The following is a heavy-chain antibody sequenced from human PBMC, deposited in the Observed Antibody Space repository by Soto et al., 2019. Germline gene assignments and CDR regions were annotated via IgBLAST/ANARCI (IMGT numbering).Heavy chain of an antibody. CDR1: GDSIRSSSY. D-gene: IGHD6-13*01. CDR3: RRSSRYSTDV. Sequence: SETLSLTCTVSGDSIRSSSYWGWIRQPPGKGLEWIGSIYSTGNTCYNPSLNSQVTISVDTSKNQFSLNVISVTAADTAVYYCRRSSRYSTDVWGQGTTVTVSS. J-gene: IGHJ6*02. V-gene: IGHV4-39*01. CDR2: IYSTGNT.